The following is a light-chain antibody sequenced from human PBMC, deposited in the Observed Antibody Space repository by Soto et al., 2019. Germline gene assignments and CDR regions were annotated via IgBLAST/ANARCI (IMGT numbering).Light chain of an antibody. V-gene: IGLV1-51*02. CDR3: GTWESSLSAGGLGL. CDR2: ENN. J-gene: IGLJ2*01. CDR1: SSNIGNNY. Sequence: QSVLTQPPSVSAAPGQKVTISCSGSSSNIGNNYVSWYQQLPGTAPKLLIYENNKRSSGIPDRFSGSKSGTSATLGITGLQTGDEAEYYCGTWESSLSAGGLGLFGGWTKLTVL.